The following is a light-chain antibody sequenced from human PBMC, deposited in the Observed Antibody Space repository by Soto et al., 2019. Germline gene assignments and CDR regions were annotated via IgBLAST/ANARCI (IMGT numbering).Light chain of an antibody. J-gene: IGKJ3*01. CDR1: QSVSSSY. CDR2: GAS. V-gene: IGKV3-20*01. Sequence: EIVLTQSPGTLSLSPGERATLSCRASQSVSSSYLAWYQQKPGQAPRLLIYGASSRATGIPDRFSGSGSGTAFTLTIGRLEPEDFAVYYCQQYGSSPLTFGPGTKVDI. CDR3: QQYGSSPLT.